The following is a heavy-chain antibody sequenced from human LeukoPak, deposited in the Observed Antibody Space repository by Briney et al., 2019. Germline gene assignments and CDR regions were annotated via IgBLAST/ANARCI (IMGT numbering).Heavy chain of an antibody. CDR3: ARTLFGQLWFRDHWYFDL. CDR2: IYHSGST. Sequence: PSETLSLTCAVSGGSISSGGYSWSWIRQPPGKGLEWIGYIYHSGSTYYNPSLKSRVTISVDRSKNQFSLKLSSVTAADTAVYYCARTLFGQLWFRDHWYFDLWGRGTLVTVSS. J-gene: IGHJ2*01. CDR1: GGSISSGGYS. V-gene: IGHV4-30-2*01. D-gene: IGHD5-18*01.